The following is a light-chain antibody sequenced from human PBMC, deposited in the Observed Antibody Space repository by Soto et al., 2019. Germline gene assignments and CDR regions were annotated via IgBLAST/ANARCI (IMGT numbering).Light chain of an antibody. Sequence: IAMTQYPLSLPVTPGEPASVSCRSSQSLLHSNGYNYLDWYLQKPGQSPQLLIYLGSNRASGVPDRFSGSGSGTDFTLKISRVEAEDVGVYYCMQPLQSWTFGQGTKVDIK. CDR3: MQPLQSWT. J-gene: IGKJ1*01. CDR1: QSLLHSNGYNY. V-gene: IGKV2-28*01. CDR2: LGS.